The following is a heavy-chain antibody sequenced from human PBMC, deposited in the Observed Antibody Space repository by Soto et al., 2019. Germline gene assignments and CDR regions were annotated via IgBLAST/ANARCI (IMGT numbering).Heavy chain of an antibody. V-gene: IGHV1-69*13. J-gene: IGHJ6*02. Sequence: GASVKVSCKASGGTFSSYAISWVRQAPGQGLEWMGGIIPIFGTANYAQKFQGRVTITADESTSTAYMELSSLRSEDTAVYYCARDRWNYYGSGSYWYYYYGMDVWGQGTTVTVSS. CDR3: ARDRWNYYGSGSYWYYYYGMDV. D-gene: IGHD3-10*01. CDR1: GGTFSSYA. CDR2: IIPIFGTA.